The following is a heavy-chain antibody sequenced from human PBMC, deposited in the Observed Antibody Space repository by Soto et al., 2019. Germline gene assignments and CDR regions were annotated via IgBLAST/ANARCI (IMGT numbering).Heavy chain of an antibody. D-gene: IGHD3-10*01. CDR3: AREGYYSGSGSYSPPRYYGMDV. CDR2: ISAYNDYT. J-gene: IGHJ6*02. V-gene: IGHV1-18*01. Sequence: QVQLVQSGAEVKKPGSSVKVSCKASGYTFISYGISWVRQAPGQGLEWMGWISAYNDYTNYAQKLQGRVTMTTDTSTRIASLEMRSLRSDDTAVYYCAREGYYSGSGSYSPPRYYGMDVWGQGTTVTVSS. CDR1: GYTFISYG.